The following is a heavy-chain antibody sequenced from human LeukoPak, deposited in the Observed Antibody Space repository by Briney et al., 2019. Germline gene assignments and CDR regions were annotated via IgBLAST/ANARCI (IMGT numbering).Heavy chain of an antibody. V-gene: IGHV3-30*02. Sequence: GGSLRLSCAASGFTFSSYGMHWVRQAPGKGLEWVAFIRYDGSNKYYADSVKGRFTISRDNSKNTLYLQMNSLRAEDTAVYYCANLADIAAAGKLGCFDPWGQGPLVTVSS. CDR2: IRYDGSNK. J-gene: IGHJ5*02. D-gene: IGHD6-13*01. CDR3: ANLADIAAAGKLGCFDP. CDR1: GFTFSSYG.